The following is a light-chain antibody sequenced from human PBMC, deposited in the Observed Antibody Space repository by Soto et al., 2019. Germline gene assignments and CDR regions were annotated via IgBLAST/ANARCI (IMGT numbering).Light chain of an antibody. J-gene: IGKJ1*01. CDR3: QQYGSSPRT. CDR2: GAS. V-gene: IGKV3-20*01. CDR1: QSVSSSY. Sequence: EVVWTQSPGTLSLSPWDRATLSCRASQSVSSSYLAWYQQNPGQAPRLLIYGASSRATGIPDRFSGSGSGTDFTLTISRLEPEDVAVYYCQQYGSSPRTFGQGTKVDIK.